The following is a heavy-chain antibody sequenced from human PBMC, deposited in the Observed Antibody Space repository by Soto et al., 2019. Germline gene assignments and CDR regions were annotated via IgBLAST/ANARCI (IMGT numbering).Heavy chain of an antibody. J-gene: IGHJ4*02. Sequence: TLSLTCTVSGGSVSSGSYYWSWIRQPPGKGLEWIGYIYYSGSTNYNPSLKSRVTISVDTSKNQFSLKLSSVTAADTAVYYCASGRRYCSGGSCYSPFDYWGQGTRVTVS. D-gene: IGHD2-15*01. CDR3: ASGRRYCSGGSCYSPFDY. CDR2: IYYSGST. V-gene: IGHV4-61*01. CDR1: GGSVSSGSYY.